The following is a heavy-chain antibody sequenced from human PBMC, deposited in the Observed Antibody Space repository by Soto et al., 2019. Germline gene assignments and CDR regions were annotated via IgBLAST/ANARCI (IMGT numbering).Heavy chain of an antibody. CDR2: IKKKTDGGTT. Sequence: EMQLVESGGGLVKPGGSLRLSCAASGFTFSDAWMSWVRQAPGKGLEWVGLIKKKTDGGTTDYAAPVKGRFTISRDDSKNTLYLQMSSLKTDDTAVYYCRTQWLDWGQGTLVTVSS. CDR3: RTQWLD. V-gene: IGHV3-15*01. J-gene: IGHJ4*02. CDR1: GFTFSDAW. D-gene: IGHD6-19*01.